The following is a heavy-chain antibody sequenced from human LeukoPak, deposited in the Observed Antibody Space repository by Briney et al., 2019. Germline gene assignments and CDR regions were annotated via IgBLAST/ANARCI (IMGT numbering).Heavy chain of an antibody. CDR1: GFTFSNYR. CDR2: ISSDGSTT. CDR3: ARVTEYSTAGMRY. J-gene: IGHJ4*02. V-gene: IGHV3-74*01. D-gene: IGHD6-13*01. Sequence: GGSLRLSCAASGFTFSNYRMHWVRQVPGKGLVWLSRISSDGSTTTHADSVKGRFTISRDNAKNTMYLQMNSLRAEDTALYYCARVTEYSTAGMRYWGQGTLVTVSS.